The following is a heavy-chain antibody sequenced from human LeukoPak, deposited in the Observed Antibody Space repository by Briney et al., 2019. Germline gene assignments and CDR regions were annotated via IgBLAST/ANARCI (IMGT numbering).Heavy chain of an antibody. Sequence: GGSLRLSCAASGFTFSSYAMSWVRQAPGKGLEWVSAISGSGGSTYYADSVKGRFTISRDNSKNTLYLQMNSLRAEDTAVYYCANRYYYGSGSYYENYYYYYMDVWGKGTTVTVSS. J-gene: IGHJ6*03. V-gene: IGHV3-23*01. D-gene: IGHD3-10*01. CDR2: ISGSGGST. CDR3: ANRYYYGSGSYYENYYYYYMDV. CDR1: GFTFSSYA.